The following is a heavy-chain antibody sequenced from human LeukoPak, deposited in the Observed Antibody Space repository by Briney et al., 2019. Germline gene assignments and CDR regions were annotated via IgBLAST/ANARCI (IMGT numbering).Heavy chain of an antibody. CDR3: AIGMATGY. Sequence: GGSLRLSCAASGFTFSSYEMNWVRQAPGKGLEWVSVIYSGGSTYYADSVKGRFTISRDNSKNTLYLQMNSLRAEDTAVYYCAIGMATGYWGQGTLVTVSS. D-gene: IGHD5-24*01. CDR2: IYSGGST. V-gene: IGHV3-66*01. J-gene: IGHJ4*02. CDR1: GFTFSSYE.